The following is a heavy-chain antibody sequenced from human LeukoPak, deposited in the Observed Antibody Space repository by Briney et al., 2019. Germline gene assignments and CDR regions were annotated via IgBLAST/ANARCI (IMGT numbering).Heavy chain of an antibody. CDR3: ARDRKALVVIMGSDAFDI. CDR2: ISSSGSAT. CDR1: GFTFSSYE. J-gene: IGHJ3*02. V-gene: IGHV3-48*03. Sequence: GGSLRLSCAASGFTFSSYEMNWVRQAPGKGLEWVSHISSSGSATYYADPVKGRFTISRDNAKNSLYLQMNSLRAEDTAVYHCARDRKALVVIMGSDAFDIWGQGTMVTVSS. D-gene: IGHD3-22*01.